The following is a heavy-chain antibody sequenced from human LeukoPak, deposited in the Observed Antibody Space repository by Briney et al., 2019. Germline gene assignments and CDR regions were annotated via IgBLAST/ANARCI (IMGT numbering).Heavy chain of an antibody. Sequence: GGSLRLSCAASGFTFSSYWMSWVRQAPGKGLEWVANLKQDGSEKYYVDSVKGRFTISRDNAKNSLYLQMNSLRAEDTAVYYCARISFPYYYYGMDVWGQGTTVTVSS. J-gene: IGHJ6*02. CDR2: LKQDGSEK. D-gene: IGHD2/OR15-2a*01. CDR3: ARISFPYYYYGMDV. V-gene: IGHV3-7*03. CDR1: GFTFSSYW.